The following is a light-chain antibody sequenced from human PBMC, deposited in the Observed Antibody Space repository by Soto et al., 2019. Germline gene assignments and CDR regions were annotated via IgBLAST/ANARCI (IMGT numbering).Light chain of an antibody. CDR2: GAS. Sequence: EVVMRQSPATLSVSPGEGATLSCRASQGIGDTLAWYQHKPGQTPRLLIYGASNRATGIPDRFSGSGSGTDFSLTISRLEPEDFAVYHCQQYSSSPRTFGQGTRLEI. CDR1: QGIGDT. V-gene: IGKV3-20*01. CDR3: QQYSSSPRT. J-gene: IGKJ5*01.